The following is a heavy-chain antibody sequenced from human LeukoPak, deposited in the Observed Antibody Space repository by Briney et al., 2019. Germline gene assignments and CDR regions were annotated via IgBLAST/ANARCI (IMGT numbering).Heavy chain of an antibody. D-gene: IGHD4-23*01. J-gene: IGHJ4*02. CDR1: SGSVNIGASY. CDR3: ATLRHGGGNYPLFAN. CDR2: VYSTGGT. V-gene: IGHV4-39*07. Sequence: SETLSLACTVSSGSVNIGASYWGWVRQSPGGGLEWIGTVYSTGGTYYNPSLRSRLTISLDASKRQFSLKMTSVTAADTAVYYCATLRHGGGNYPLFANWSQGAPATVSA.